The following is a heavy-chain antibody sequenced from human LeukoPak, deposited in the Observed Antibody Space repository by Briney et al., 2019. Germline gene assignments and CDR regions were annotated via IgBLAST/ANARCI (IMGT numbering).Heavy chain of an antibody. J-gene: IGHJ4*02. D-gene: IGHD5-12*01. CDR3: VRDGGVSGYDLLDY. CDR1: GFIFSNYW. V-gene: IGHV3-7*01. CDR2: INQDGSKE. Sequence: GGSLRLSCAASGFIFSNYWMTWVRQAPGKGLEWVAQINQDGSKEYYIDSVKARFSISRDNARNSLSLQMNSLRAEDTAVYYCVRDGGVSGYDLLDYWGQGTLVTVSS.